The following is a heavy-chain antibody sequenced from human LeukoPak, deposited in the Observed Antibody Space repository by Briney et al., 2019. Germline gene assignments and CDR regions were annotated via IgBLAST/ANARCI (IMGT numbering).Heavy chain of an antibody. CDR2: INSDGSIT. Sequence: GGSLRLSCAASGFTFSTFWMHWVRQAPGKGLVWVSGINSDGSITTYADSVKGRFIISRDNAENTLYLQMNSLRAEDTAVYYCARGRYYGMDVWGQGTTVTVSS. V-gene: IGHV3-74*03. J-gene: IGHJ6*02. CDR1: GFTFSTFW. CDR3: ARGRYYGMDV.